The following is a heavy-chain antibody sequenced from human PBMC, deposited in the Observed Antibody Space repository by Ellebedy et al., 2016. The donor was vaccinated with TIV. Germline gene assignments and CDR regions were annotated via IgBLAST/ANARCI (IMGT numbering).Heavy chain of an antibody. J-gene: IGHJ3*02. CDR2: IHSGTT. CDR1: GDSISTGSW. CDR3: ASQADCRGGSCPGPITI. D-gene: IGHD2-15*01. V-gene: IGHV4-4*02. Sequence: SETLSLTXAVSGDSISTGSWWTWVRQPPGKRLEWIGEIHSGTTNYNPSLKSRVSISVDTSNNRFSLTLTSVTAADTAVYFCASQADCRGGSCPGPITIWGQGTLVTVSS.